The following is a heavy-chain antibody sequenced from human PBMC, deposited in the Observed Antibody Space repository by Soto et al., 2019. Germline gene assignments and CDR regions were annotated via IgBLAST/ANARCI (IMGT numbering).Heavy chain of an antibody. CDR3: ARMRGMLLGSFAV. CDR1: GGSFRKNA. D-gene: IGHD3-16*01. Sequence: QEKLVQTGAEVKTPGSSVKVSCKISGGSFRKNAFRWVRQAPGQGLEWMGQILPVYDTTKYARKFEGRVTITADKSTTTIHMELATGRSDDTAVYYCARMRGMLLGSFAVWGQGPTFSVSS. V-gene: IGHV1-69*06. CDR2: ILPVYDTT. J-gene: IGHJ3*01.